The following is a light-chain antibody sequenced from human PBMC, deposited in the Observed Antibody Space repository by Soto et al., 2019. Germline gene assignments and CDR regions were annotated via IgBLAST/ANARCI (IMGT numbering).Light chain of an antibody. CDR1: QNIVRY. V-gene: IGKV1-39*01. CDR2: LAS. CDR3: QQSYTAPHT. J-gene: IGKJ2*01. Sequence: DIQMTQSPSSLSASVGDRVTITCRASQNIVRYLNWYQQKPGSAPKLLIYLASSIQTGVPSRFSGSGSGGDFTLSISRLQPEDFATYYRQQSYTAPHTFGQGTKLQIK.